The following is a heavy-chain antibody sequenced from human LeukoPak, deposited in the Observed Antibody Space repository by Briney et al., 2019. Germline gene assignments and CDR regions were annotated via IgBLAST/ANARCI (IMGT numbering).Heavy chain of an antibody. Sequence: SETLSLTCTVSGGSISSSTYYWGWIRQPPGKGLEWIGSIYYSGSTYYNPSLKSRVTISVDTSKNQFSLKLSSVTAADTVVYYCARLNVDTAMVYDAFDIWGQGTMVTVSS. CDR2: IYYSGST. CDR1: GGSISSSTYY. J-gene: IGHJ3*02. V-gene: IGHV4-39*01. CDR3: ARLNVDTAMVYDAFDI. D-gene: IGHD5-18*01.